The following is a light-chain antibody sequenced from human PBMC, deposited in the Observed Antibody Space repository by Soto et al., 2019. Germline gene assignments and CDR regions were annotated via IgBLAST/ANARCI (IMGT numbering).Light chain of an antibody. CDR2: GAS. CDR3: QQYDSLPRT. Sequence: EIVLTQSPATLSVSPGERATLSCRASQTVGNNYLAWYQQRPGQAPRLLIHGASSRATGIPDRFSGSGSGTEFTLTIGRLEPEDFAVYYCQQYDSLPRTFGQGTKVDI. CDR1: QTVGNNY. V-gene: IGKV3-20*01. J-gene: IGKJ1*01.